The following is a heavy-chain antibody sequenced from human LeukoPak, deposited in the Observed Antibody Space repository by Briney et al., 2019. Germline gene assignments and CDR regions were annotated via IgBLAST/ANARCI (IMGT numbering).Heavy chain of an antibody. J-gene: IGHJ1*01. V-gene: IGHV5-51*01. Sequence: GEPLKISCKGSGYRFPIYWIGWVRQMPGKGLEWMGIIYPGDSDTRYSPPFQGQVTISADKSITTAYLQWSSLKASDTAMYYCARLGTSNWNNQHWGQGTLVTVSS. D-gene: IGHD1/OR15-1a*01. CDR1: GYRFPIYW. CDR3: ARLGTSNWNNQH. CDR2: IYPGDSDT.